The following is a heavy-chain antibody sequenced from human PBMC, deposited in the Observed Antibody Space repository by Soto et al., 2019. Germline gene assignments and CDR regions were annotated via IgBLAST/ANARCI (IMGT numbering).Heavy chain of an antibody. CDR2: INPNSGNI. V-gene: IGHV1-8*01. D-gene: IGHD3-10*01. Sequence: GASVKVSCKASGDTFTTYDINWVRQATGHGLEWMGWINPNSGNIGYAQRFQGRVTMTRDTAIRTAYMEVSSLRSDDTAVYYCARGRASGSDHPKGLDYWGQGTVVTVSS. CDR3: ARGRASGSDHPKGLDY. CDR1: GDTFTTYD. J-gene: IGHJ4*02.